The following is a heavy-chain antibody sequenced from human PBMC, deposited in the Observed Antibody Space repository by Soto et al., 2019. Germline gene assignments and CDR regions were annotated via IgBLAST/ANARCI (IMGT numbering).Heavy chain of an antibody. CDR2: ISISGGNT. Sequence: EVQLLESGGGLVQPGGSLRLSCAASGLPFSSHAMSWVRQAPGKGLEWVSSISISGGNTYYADSVRGRFTISRDNSKNTLYLHMNSLTADDTAIYYWANEIRANDYWGQGTLVTVSS. CDR1: GLPFSSHA. D-gene: IGHD4-17*01. CDR3: ANEIRANDY. J-gene: IGHJ4*02. V-gene: IGHV3-23*01.